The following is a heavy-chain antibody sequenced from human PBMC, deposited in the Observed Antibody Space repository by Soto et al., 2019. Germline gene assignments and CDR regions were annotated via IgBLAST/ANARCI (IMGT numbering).Heavy chain of an antibody. CDR1: GYSFSNYW. CDR3: ASHGKVATNTNYFDY. D-gene: IGHD5-12*01. J-gene: IGHJ4*02. V-gene: IGHV5-51*01. Sequence: EVQLVQSGAEVKKPGESLKISCKASGYSFSNYWIGWVRQMPGKGLECMGIIYSGDSATRYSPSFHGQVTISVDRSSTTANPQCSSLKASDTAIYYCASHGKVATNTNYFDYWCQGALVTV. CDR2: IYSGDSAT.